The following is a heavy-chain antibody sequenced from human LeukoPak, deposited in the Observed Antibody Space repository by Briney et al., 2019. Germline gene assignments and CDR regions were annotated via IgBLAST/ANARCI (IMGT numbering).Heavy chain of an antibody. CDR2: IYYSGST. CDR3: ARDAYYYDSSGFYLVDY. CDR1: GGSISSYY. J-gene: IGHJ4*02. V-gene: IGHV4-59*12. Sequence: PSETLSLTCTVSGGSISSYYWSWIRQPPGKGLEWIGYIYYSGSTNYNPSLRSRVTISVDTSKNQFSLKLSSVTAADTAVYYCARDAYYYDSSGFYLVDYWGQGTVVTVSS. D-gene: IGHD3-22*01.